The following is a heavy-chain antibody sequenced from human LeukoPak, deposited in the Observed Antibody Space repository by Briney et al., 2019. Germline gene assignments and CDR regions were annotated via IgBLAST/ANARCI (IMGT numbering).Heavy chain of an antibody. J-gene: IGHJ4*02. CDR3: ARLAGELLVDY. CDR2: IYYSGST. V-gene: IGHV4-59*01. CDR1: GGSISSYY. Sequence: SETLSLTCTVSGGSISSYYWSWIRQPPGKGLEWIGYIYYSGSTDYNPSLKSRVTISVDTSKNQFSLKLSSVTAADTAVYYCARLAGELLVDYWGQGTLVTVSS. D-gene: IGHD3-16*01.